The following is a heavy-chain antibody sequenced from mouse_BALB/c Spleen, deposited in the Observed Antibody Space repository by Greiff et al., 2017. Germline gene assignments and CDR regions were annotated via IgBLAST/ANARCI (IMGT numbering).Heavy chain of an antibody. CDR3: ARSGGRGLGFAY. V-gene: IGHV1-80*01. CDR1: GYAFSSYW. D-gene: IGHD3-1*01. Sequence: VMLVESGAELVRPGSSVKISCKASGYAFSSYWMNWVKQRPGQGLEWIGQIYPGDGDTNYNGKFKGKATLTADKSSSTAYMQLSSLTSEDSAVYFCARSGGRGLGFAYWGQGTLVTVSA. CDR2: IYPGDGDT. J-gene: IGHJ3*01.